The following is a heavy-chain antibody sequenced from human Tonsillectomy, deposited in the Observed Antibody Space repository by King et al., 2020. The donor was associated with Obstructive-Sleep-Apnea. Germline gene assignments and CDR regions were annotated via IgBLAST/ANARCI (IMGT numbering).Heavy chain of an antibody. CDR3: AGDGWACSGGSCYSGQMYNWFDP. Sequence: QVQLVESGAEVKKPGASVKVSCKTSGYTFTGYYMHWVRQAPGQGLEWMGRINPNSGGTNYAQKFQGRVTMTRDTSISTAYMELSRLRSDDTAVYYCAGDGWACSGGSCYSGQMYNWFDPWGQGTLVTVSS. J-gene: IGHJ5*02. CDR2: INPNSGGT. V-gene: IGHV1-2*06. CDR1: GYTFTGYY. D-gene: IGHD2-15*01.